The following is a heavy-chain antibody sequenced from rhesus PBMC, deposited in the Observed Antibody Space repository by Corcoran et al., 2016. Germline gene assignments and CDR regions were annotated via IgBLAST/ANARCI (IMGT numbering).Heavy chain of an antibody. J-gene: IGHJ4*01. V-gene: IGHV4-106*01. Sequence: QVQLQESGPGVVKPSETLSLTCAVSGGSISGYYLWSWIRQPPGKGLEWIGYIYGGSGRTSYNPSLKSRVIISIDPSKNQFSLKLISVTAADTAVYYCARDGNWGFFDYWGQGVLVTVSS. D-gene: IGHD7-45*01. CDR1: GGSISGYYL. CDR3: ARDGNWGFFDY. CDR2: IYGGSGRT.